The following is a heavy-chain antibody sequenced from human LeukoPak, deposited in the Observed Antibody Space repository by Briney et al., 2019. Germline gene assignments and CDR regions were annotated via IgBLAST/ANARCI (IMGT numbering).Heavy chain of an antibody. CDR1: GYSFTSYW. V-gene: IGHV5-51*01. CDR2: TYPGDSDT. CDR3: ARHIKSEAGLGSGSYNY. D-gene: IGHD3-10*01. Sequence: GESLKISCKGSGYSFTSYWIGWVRQMPGKGLEWMGITYPGDSDTRYSPSFQGQVTISADKSISTAYLQWSSLKASDTAMYYCARHIKSEAGLGSGSYNYWGQGTLVTVSS. J-gene: IGHJ4*02.